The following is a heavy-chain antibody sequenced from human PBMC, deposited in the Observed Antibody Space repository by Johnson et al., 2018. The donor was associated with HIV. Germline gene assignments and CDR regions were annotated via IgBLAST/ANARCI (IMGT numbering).Heavy chain of an antibody. D-gene: IGHD3-22*01. CDR2: ISGSGGST. CDR1: GFTFSDYY. CDR3: ASPSSGYSGVKAFDI. V-gene: IGHV3-11*04. Sequence: QVQLVESGGGVVQPGRSLRLSCAASGFTFSDYYMSWIRQAPGKGLEWVSAISGSGGSTYYADSVKGRFTISRDNAKNSLYLQMNSLRAEDTAVYYCASPSSGYSGVKAFDIWGQGTMVTVSS. J-gene: IGHJ3*02.